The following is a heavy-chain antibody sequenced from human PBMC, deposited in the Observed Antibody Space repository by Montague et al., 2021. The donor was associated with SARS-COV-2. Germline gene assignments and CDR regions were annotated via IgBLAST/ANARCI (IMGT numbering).Heavy chain of an antibody. Sequence: TLSLTCTVSGGSISSGGHYWSWIRRHPGKGLEWIGYIYYSGSTYYNPSLKSRVTISVDTSKNQFSLKLSSVTAADTAVYYCARATRSIVVLNWFDPWGQGTLVTVSS. J-gene: IGHJ5*02. CDR1: GGSISSGGHY. V-gene: IGHV4-31*03. D-gene: IGHD3-22*01. CDR3: ARATRSIVVLNWFDP. CDR2: IYYSGST.